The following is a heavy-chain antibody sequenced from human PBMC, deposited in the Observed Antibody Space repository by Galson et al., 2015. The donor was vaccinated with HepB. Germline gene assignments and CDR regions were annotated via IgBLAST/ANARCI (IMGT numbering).Heavy chain of an antibody. V-gene: IGHV3-23*01. Sequence: SLRLSCAGSGFTFSSYAMSWVRQAPGKGLEWVSAISGSGSSTYYADSVKGRFTISRDNSKNTLYLQMNSLRADDTAVYYCAKDHRIYYYDSTGYPFDCWGQGTLVTVSS. J-gene: IGHJ4*02. CDR3: AKDHRIYYYDSTGYPFDC. CDR1: GFTFSSYA. D-gene: IGHD3-22*01. CDR2: ISGSGSST.